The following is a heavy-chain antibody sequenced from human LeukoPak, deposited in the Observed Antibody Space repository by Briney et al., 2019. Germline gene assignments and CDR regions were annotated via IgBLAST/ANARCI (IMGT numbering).Heavy chain of an antibody. CDR3: ASSSWPRSNWFDP. D-gene: IGHD6-13*01. Sequence: PGGSPRLSCAASGFTVSSNSMTWVRQAPGKGLEWVSVIYSGGTTYYADSVKGRFTISRDNSKNTLYLQMNSLRLEDTAVYYCASSSWPRSNWFDPWGQGTLVTVSS. J-gene: IGHJ5*02. V-gene: IGHV3-66*02. CDR2: IYSGGTT. CDR1: GFTVSSNS.